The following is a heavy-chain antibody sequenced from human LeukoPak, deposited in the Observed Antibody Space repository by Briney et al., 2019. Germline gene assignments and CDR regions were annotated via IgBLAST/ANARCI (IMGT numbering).Heavy chain of an antibody. CDR1: GGTFSSYA. CDR3: ARVTMVRGVIIHWFDP. J-gene: IGHJ5*02. Sequence: SVKVSCKASGGTFSSYAISWVRQAPGQGLEWMVGIIPIFGTANYAQKFQGRVTITADESTSTAYMELSSLRSEDTAVYYCARVTMVRGVIIHWFDPWGQGTLVTVSS. D-gene: IGHD3-10*01. V-gene: IGHV1-69*13. CDR2: IIPIFGTA.